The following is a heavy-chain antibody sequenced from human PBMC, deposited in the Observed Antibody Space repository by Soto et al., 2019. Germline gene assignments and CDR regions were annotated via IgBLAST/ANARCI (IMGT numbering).Heavy chain of an antibody. CDR3: AGTWMGAQLWLPFDL. D-gene: IGHD5-18*01. Sequence: SVKVSCKASGGTFSSYAISWVRQAPGQGLEWMGGIIPIFGTANYAQKFQGRVTITADESTSTAYMELSSLRSEDTAVYYCAGTWMGAQLWLPFDLWAQGSLVTVSS. CDR2: IIPIFGTA. V-gene: IGHV1-69*13. CDR1: GGTFSSYA. J-gene: IGHJ4*02.